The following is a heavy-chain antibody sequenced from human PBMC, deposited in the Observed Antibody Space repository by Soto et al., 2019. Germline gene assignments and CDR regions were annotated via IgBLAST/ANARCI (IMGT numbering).Heavy chain of an antibody. D-gene: IGHD2-2*01. J-gene: IGHJ4*02. CDR1: GYTFTTYW. Sequence: GESLKISCQGSGYTFTTYWIGWVRQMPGKGPEWMGIIFPGDSDTRYGPSFQGQVTISADKSIRTAYLQWSSLKSSDTAMYYCARRGYCSTASCSTPYYFGFWGQGTLVTVSS. CDR3: ARRGYCSTASCSTPYYFGF. V-gene: IGHV5-51*01. CDR2: IFPGDSDT.